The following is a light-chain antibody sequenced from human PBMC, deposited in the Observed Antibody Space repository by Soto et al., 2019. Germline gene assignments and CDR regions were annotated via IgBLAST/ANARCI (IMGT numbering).Light chain of an antibody. V-gene: IGLV7-46*01. CDR3: LLSYSGALYV. CDR2: DTS. Sequence: QAVVTQGPSLTVSPGGTVTLTGGSSTGAVTSGHYPYWFQQKPGQAPRTLIYDTSNKHSWTPARFSGSLLGGKAALTLSGAQPEDEAEYYCLLSYSGALYVFGTGTKVTVL. J-gene: IGLJ1*01. CDR1: TGAVTSGHY.